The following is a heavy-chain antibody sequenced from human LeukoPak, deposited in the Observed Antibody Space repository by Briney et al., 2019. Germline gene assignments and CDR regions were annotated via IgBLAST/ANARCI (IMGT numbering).Heavy chain of an antibody. CDR3: ARGLGHYDFRCDP. CDR1: GFSVTTHG. J-gene: IGHJ5*02. V-gene: IGHV3-33*05. CDR2: ISYDGSNE. Sequence: GRSLRLSCAAFGFSVTTHGMSWVRQAPGKGLEWVATISYDGSNEYHADSVKGRFTISRDSPKNTVFLQMTSLRVEDSAVYYCARGLGHYDFRCDPWGQGTLVIVSS. D-gene: IGHD3-3*01.